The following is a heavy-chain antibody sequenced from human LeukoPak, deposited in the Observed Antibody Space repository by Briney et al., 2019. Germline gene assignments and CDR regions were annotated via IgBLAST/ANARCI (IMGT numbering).Heavy chain of an antibody. J-gene: IGHJ6*03. CDR2: ISYDGSNN. D-gene: IGHD2-8*02. CDR3: ARGTGGDYYYYYYMDV. Sequence: GGSLRLSCAASGFTFSSYAMHWVRQAPGKGLEWVAVISYDGSNNYYADSVKGRFTISRDNSKNTLYLQMNSLRAEDTAVYYCARGTGGDYYYYYYMDVWGKGTTVTVSS. V-gene: IGHV3-30*01. CDR1: GFTFSSYA.